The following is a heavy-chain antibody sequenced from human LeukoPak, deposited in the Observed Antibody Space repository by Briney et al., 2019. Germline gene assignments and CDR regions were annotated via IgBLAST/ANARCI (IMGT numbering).Heavy chain of an antibody. CDR2: IYYSGST. V-gene: IGHV4-39*01. D-gene: IGHD6-13*01. J-gene: IGHJ2*01. Sequence: PSETLSLTCTVSGGSISSSSYYWGWIRQPPGKGLEWIGSIYYSGSTYYNPSLKSRVTISVDTSKNQFSLKLSSVTAADTAVYYCARQLSIAAAGCFGYWYFELWGRGTLVTVSS. CDR3: ARQLSIAAAGCFGYWYFEL. CDR1: GGSISSSSYY.